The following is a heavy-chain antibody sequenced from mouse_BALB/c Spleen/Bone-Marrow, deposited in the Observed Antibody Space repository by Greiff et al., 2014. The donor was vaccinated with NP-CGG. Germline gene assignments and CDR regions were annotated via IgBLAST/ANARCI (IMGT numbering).Heavy chain of an antibody. CDR1: GDSITRGY. Sequence: VQLQQPGPSLVKPSQTLSLTCSVTGDSITRGYWNWIRKFPGNKLEYMGYITYSANTYYNPSLKSRLSITRDTSKNQYYLQLNSVTTEDTATYYCATGYYFDYWGQGTTLTVSS. V-gene: IGHV3-8*02. CDR2: ITYSANT. CDR3: ATGYYFDY. D-gene: IGHD4-1*01. J-gene: IGHJ2*01.